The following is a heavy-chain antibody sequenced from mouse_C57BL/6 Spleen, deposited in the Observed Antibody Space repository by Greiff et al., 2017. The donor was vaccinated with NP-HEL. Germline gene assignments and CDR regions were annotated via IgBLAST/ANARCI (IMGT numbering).Heavy chain of an antibody. CDR3: AREDDSWFAY. D-gene: IGHD2-4*01. V-gene: IGHV1-81*01. J-gene: IGHJ3*01. CDR1: GYTFTSYG. Sequence: VQLQQSGAELARPGASVKLSCKASGYTFTSYGISWVKQRTGQGLEWIGEIYPRSGNTYYNEKFKGKATLTADKSSSTAYMELRSLTSEDSAVYFCAREDDSWFAYWGQGTLVTVSA. CDR2: IYPRSGNT.